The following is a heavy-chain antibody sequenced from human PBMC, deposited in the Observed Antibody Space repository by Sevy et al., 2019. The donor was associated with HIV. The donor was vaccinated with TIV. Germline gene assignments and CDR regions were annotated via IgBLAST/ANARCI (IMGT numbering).Heavy chain of an antibody. Sequence: ASVKVSCKASGGTFSSYGISWVRQAPGQGFEWMGGIIPILGTVNYAQKFQGRFTITADESTKTAYMELSSLRSEDTAVYYCARGGDNGWYYFGYWGQETLVTVSS. V-gene: IGHV1-69*13. J-gene: IGHJ4*02. CDR2: IIPILGTV. CDR3: ARGGDNGWYYFGY. D-gene: IGHD6-19*01. CDR1: GGTFSSYG.